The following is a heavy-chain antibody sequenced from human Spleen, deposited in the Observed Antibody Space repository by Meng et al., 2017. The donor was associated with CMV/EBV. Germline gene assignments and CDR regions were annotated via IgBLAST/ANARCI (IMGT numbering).Heavy chain of an antibody. CDR3: AKDRSRIAARPGAFDI. CDR1: GFTFSSYA. J-gene: IGHJ3*02. V-gene: IGHV3-23*01. D-gene: IGHD6-6*01. Sequence: GGPLRLSCAASGFTFSSYAMSWVRQAPGKGLEWVSATSGSGDTTYYADSVKGRFTTSRENSKNTLYLQMNSLRADDTAVYYCAKDRSRIAARPGAFDIWGQGTMVTVSS. CDR2: TSGSGDTT.